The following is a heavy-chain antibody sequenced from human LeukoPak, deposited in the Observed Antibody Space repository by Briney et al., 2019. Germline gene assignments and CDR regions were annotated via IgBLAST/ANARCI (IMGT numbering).Heavy chain of an antibody. CDR1: RHSFTSYA. V-gene: IGHV7-4-1*02. CDR2: INTNTGNP. D-gene: IGHD2-2*01. Sequence: ASVKVSCKASRHSFTSYAMNWVRQAPGQGLEWMGWINTNTGNPTYAQGFTGRFVFSLDTSVTTAYLQINSLKAEDTAVYYCVRGPVIVVVPAAMSLWGQGTLVTVSS. J-gene: IGHJ4*02. CDR3: VRGPVIVVVPAAMSL.